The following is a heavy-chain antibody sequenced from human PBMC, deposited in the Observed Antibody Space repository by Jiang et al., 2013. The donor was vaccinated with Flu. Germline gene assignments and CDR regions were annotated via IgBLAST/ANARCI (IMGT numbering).Heavy chain of an antibody. CDR1: GFSLSIVGMR. CDR3: ARIQGGGSSSSGLWFDP. D-gene: IGHD6-6*01. Sequence: VKPTQTLTLTCTFSGFSLSIVGMRVGWIRQPPGKALEWLARIDWDDDKFYSTSLQTRLTISKDTSKNQVVLTMTNMDPVDTATYYCARIQGGGSSSSGLWFDPWGQGTLVTVSS. CDR2: IDWDDDK. J-gene: IGHJ5*02. V-gene: IGHV2-70*04.